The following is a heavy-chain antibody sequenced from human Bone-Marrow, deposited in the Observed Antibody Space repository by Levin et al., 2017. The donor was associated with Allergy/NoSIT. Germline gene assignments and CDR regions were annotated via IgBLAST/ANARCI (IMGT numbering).Heavy chain of an antibody. J-gene: IGHJ4*02. V-gene: IGHV3-11*05. D-gene: IGHD3-10*02. CDR2: ISMNNIYT. Sequence: GGSLRLSCAASGFTFSDHYMGWVRQAPGKGLEWISYISMNNIYTNYADSVKGRFTISRDNAKNSLYLQMNSLRADDTAVYFCVREMSGGDYWGQGTRVIVSS. CDR1: GFTFSDHY. CDR3: VREMSGGDY.